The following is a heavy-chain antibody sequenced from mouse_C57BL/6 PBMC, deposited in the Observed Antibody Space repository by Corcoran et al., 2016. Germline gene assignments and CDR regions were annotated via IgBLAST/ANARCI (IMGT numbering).Heavy chain of an antibody. J-gene: IGHJ4*01. V-gene: IGHV1-26*01. D-gene: IGHD2-1*01. CDR2: INPNNGGT. CDR1: GYTFTDYY. CDR3: AGYGKFAMDY. Sequence: EVQLQQSGPELVKPGASVKISCKASGYTFTDYYMNWVKQSHGKSLEWIGDINPNNGGTSYNQKFKGKATLTVDKSSSTAYMELRSLTSEDSAVYYCAGYGKFAMDYWGQGTSVTVSS.